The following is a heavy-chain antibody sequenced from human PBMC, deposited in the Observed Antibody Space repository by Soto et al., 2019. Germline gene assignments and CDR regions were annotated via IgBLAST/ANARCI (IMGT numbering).Heavy chain of an antibody. J-gene: IGHJ4*02. Sequence: QVQLVQSGAEVKKPGASVKVSCKASGYTFTDYYMHWVRQAPGQGLEWMGWINPNSGGTNYAQKCQGRVTMTRDTSISTAYMELSRLRSDDTAVYSCARGGNTVRGPFDYWGQGTLVTVSS. D-gene: IGHD3-10*01. V-gene: IGHV1-2*02. CDR3: ARGGNTVRGPFDY. CDR1: GYTFTDYY. CDR2: INPNSGGT.